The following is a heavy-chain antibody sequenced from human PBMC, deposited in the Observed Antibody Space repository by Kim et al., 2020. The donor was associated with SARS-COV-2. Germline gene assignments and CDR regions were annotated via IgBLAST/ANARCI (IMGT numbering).Heavy chain of an antibody. D-gene: IGHD6-19*01. CDR1: GFTFSSYW. CDR3: AREGSGWKYYYYGMDV. J-gene: IGHJ6*02. CDR2: ITQDGSDH. Sequence: GGSLRLSCAASGFTFSSYWMSWVRQAPGKGLECVSNITQDGSDHSYVDSVKGRFTISRDNAKNSLYLQMNSLRAEDTAVYYCAREGSGWKYYYYGMDVWGQGTTVTVSS. V-gene: IGHV3-7*01.